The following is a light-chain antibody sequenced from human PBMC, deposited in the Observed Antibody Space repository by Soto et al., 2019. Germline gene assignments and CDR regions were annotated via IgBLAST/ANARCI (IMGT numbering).Light chain of an antibody. CDR3: MQATQSRT. CDR2: QVS. Sequence: DIVLTQTPLSLPVTLGQPASISCRSSQSPVYSDGNSYLSWLQQRPGQPLRLLIYQVSERFSGVPDRFSGSGAGTDFTLKISRVEPEDVGVYYCMQATQSRTFGQGTRLEIK. J-gene: IGKJ5*01. V-gene: IGKV2-24*01. CDR1: QSPVYSDGNSY.